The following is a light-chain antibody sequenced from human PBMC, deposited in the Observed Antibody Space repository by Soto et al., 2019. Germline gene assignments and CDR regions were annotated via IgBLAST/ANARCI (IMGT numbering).Light chain of an antibody. CDR1: QSVSDW. CDR2: KAS. Sequence: DIQMTQSPSTLSASVGDRVTITYRASQSVSDWLAWYQHKPGKTPKLLIYKASTLESGVPSRFSGFGSGTEFTLAISSLQPEDFATYYCQQYDSYSRPTFGGGTKVEIK. CDR3: QQYDSYSRPT. J-gene: IGKJ4*01. V-gene: IGKV1-5*03.